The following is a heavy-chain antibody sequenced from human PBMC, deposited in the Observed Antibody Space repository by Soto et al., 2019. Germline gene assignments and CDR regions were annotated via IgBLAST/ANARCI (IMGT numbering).Heavy chain of an antibody. D-gene: IGHD1-26*01. V-gene: IGHV4-34*01. CDR3: ARVFVGAIDY. J-gene: IGHJ4*02. CDR2: INHSGST. CDR1: GGSFSGYY. Sequence: SETLSLTCAVYGGSFSGYYWSWIRQPPGKGLEWIGEINHSGSTNYNPSLKSRVTISVDTSKNQFSLKLSSVTAADTAVYYCARVFVGAIDYWGQGTLVTVSS.